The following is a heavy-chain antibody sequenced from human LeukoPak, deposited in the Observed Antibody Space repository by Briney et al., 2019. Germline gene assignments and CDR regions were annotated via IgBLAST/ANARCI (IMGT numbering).Heavy chain of an antibody. CDR3: ARDRGSGYWWFDP. D-gene: IGHD3-22*01. J-gene: IGHJ5*02. Sequence: ASVKVSCKASGYTFTSYGISWVRQAPGQGLEWMGWISAYNGNTNYAQKLQGRVTMTTDTSTSTAYIELRSLRSDDTAVYYCARDRGSGYWWFDPWGQGTLVTVSS. CDR1: GYTFTSYG. V-gene: IGHV1-18*01. CDR2: ISAYNGNT.